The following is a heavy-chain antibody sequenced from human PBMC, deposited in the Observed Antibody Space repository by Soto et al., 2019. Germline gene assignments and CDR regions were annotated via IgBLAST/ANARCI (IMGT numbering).Heavy chain of an antibody. V-gene: IGHV1-2*04. CDR3: ATGIAAAGNNYYYYYGMDV. Sequence: ASVKVSCKASGYTFTGYHMHWVRQAPGQGLEWMGWINPNSGGTNYAQKFQGWVTMTRDTSISTAYMELSRLRSDDTAVYYCATGIAAAGNNYYYYYGMDVWGQGTTVTVSS. J-gene: IGHJ6*02. D-gene: IGHD6-13*01. CDR1: GYTFTGYH. CDR2: INPNSGGT.